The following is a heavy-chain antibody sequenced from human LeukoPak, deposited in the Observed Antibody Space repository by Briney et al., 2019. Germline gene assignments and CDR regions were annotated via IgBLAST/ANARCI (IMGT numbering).Heavy chain of an antibody. Sequence: PSETLSLTCTVSGGSISSYYWSWIRQPPGKGLEWIGYIYYSGSTNYNPSLKSRVIISVGTSKNQFSLKLSSVTAADTAVYYCARLGVGGSYRFFDYWGQGTLVTVSS. CDR1: GGSISSYY. CDR3: ARLGVGGSYRFFDY. V-gene: IGHV4-59*01. D-gene: IGHD3-16*02. J-gene: IGHJ4*02. CDR2: IYYSGST.